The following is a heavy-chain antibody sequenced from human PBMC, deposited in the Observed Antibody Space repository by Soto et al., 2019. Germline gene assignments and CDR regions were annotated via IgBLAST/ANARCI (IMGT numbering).Heavy chain of an antibody. J-gene: IGHJ5*02. V-gene: IGHV4-30-2*01. D-gene: IGHD5-12*01. Sequence: LSLTCAVSGGSISSGGYSWSWIRQPPGKGLEWIGYIYHSGSTYYNPSLKSRVTISVDRSKNQFSLKLSSVTAADTAVYYCARARQRLGGPYNGFDPWGQETLVTVPS. CDR2: IYHSGST. CDR3: ARARQRLGGPYNGFDP. CDR1: GGSISSGGYS.